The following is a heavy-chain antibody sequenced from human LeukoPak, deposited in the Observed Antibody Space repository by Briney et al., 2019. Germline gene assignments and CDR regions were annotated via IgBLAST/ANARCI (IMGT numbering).Heavy chain of an antibody. J-gene: IGHJ4*02. D-gene: IGHD1-26*01. CDR2: IYYSGST. CDR1: GGSISSYNW. Sequence: PSETLSLTCVVSGGSISSYNWWSWVRQPPGKGLEWIGSIYYSGSTYYNPSLKSRVTISVDTSKNQFSLKLSSVTAADTAVYYCARDRSSVGAFDYWGQGTLVTVSS. V-gene: IGHV4-4*02. CDR3: ARDRSSVGAFDY.